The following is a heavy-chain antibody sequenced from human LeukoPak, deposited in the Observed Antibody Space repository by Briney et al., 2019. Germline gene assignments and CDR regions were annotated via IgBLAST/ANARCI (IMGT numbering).Heavy chain of an antibody. CDR1: GASISSNSYY. D-gene: IGHD2-2*01. V-gene: IGHV4-39*07. Sequence: SETLSLTCTVSGASISSNSYYWGWIRQPPGKGLEWIGIIYYTGSTYYNPSLKSRVTISIDTPKNQFSLELSSVTAADTAVYYCARDHQLLFDYWGQGTLVTVSS. CDR2: IYYTGST. J-gene: IGHJ4*02. CDR3: ARDHQLLFDY.